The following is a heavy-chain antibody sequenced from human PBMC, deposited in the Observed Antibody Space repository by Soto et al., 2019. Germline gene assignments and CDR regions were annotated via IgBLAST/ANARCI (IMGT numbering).Heavy chain of an antibody. CDR2: ISAFNGHT. CDR3: ARDRGVAPPVAGNTHYYYSMDV. J-gene: IGHJ6*03. V-gene: IGHV1-18*01. D-gene: IGHD6-19*01. Sequence: QDQLLQSGAEVKKPGASVTVSCKASGYSFTNYGITWVRQAPGQGLEWMGWISAFNGHTHHAQKLQGRVTIATDAATRTAYMQLRSLRSDDTAVYYCARDRGVAPPVAGNTHYYYSMDVWGKGTTVTVSS. CDR1: GYSFTNYG.